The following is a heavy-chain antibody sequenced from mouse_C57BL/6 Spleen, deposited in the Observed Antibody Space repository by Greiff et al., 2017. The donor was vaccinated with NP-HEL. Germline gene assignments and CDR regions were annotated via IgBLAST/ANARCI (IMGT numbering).Heavy chain of an antibody. D-gene: IGHD1-1*01. Sequence: VQLKQSGPGLVQPSQSLSITCTVSGFSLTSYGVHWVRQPPGKGLEWLGVIWSSGSTDYNAAFISSLSISKDNYKSQVFFKMNSLQADDTAIYYVASYYYGSRRGFAYWGQGTLVTVSA. CDR1: GFSLTSYG. V-gene: IGHV2-4*01. CDR2: IWSSGST. J-gene: IGHJ3*01. CDR3: ASYYYGSRRGFAY.